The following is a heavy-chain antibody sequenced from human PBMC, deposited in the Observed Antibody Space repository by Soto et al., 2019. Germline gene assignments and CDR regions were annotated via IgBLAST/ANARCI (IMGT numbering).Heavy chain of an antibody. CDR3: AKEAYNYDSSGYYWFDN. D-gene: IGHD3-22*01. V-gene: IGHV3-23*01. Sequence: PGGYLRLSCATSGFSFSNYPMTWVRQAPGKGLEWVSTISARGDKTYYAGSVKGRFTVSRDNSKNTLYLQMNSLRAEDTAVYYCAKEAYNYDSSGYYWFDNWGQGALVTLPS. J-gene: IGHJ4*02. CDR2: ISARGDKT. CDR1: GFSFSNYP.